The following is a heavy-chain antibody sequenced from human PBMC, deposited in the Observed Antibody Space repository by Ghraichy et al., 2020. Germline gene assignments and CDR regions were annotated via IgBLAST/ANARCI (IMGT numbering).Heavy chain of an antibody. V-gene: IGHV4-39*01. D-gene: IGHD6-19*01. Sequence: SETLSLTCTVSGGSISTTLHYWGWIRQPPGKGLEWIATLYYSGTTYSNPSLKSRIATSVDTSNNQFSLMLSSVTAADTALYYCARIGYTTGWYHPRFDLWGQGTLVTVSS. J-gene: IGHJ4*02. CDR2: LYYSGTT. CDR1: GGSISTTLHY. CDR3: ARIGYTTGWYHPRFDL.